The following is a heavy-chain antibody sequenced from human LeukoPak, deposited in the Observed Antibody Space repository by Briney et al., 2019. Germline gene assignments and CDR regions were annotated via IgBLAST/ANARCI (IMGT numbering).Heavy chain of an antibody. J-gene: IGHJ5*02. CDR1: GYSFTSYW. CDR3: ARLIEAAGDNWFDP. Sequence: GESLKISCKGSGYSFTSYWIGWVRQMPGKGLEWMGTIYPGDSDTRYSPSFQGQVTISADKSISTAYLQWSSLKASDTAMYYRARLIEAAGDNWFDPWGQGTLVTVSS. CDR2: IYPGDSDT. D-gene: IGHD6-13*01. V-gene: IGHV5-51*01.